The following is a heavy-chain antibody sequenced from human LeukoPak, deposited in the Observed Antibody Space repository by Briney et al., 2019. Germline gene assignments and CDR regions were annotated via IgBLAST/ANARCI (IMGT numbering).Heavy chain of an antibody. Sequence: GGSLRLSCAASGFTFSSYAMHWVRQAPGKGLEWVAVISYDGSNKYYADSVKGRFTISGDNSKNTLYLQMNSLRAEDTAVYYCARVGRDSQHLDYWGPGTLVTVSS. CDR1: GFTFSSYA. D-gene: IGHD2-15*01. V-gene: IGHV3-30-3*01. CDR3: ARVGRDSQHLDY. J-gene: IGHJ4*02. CDR2: ISYDGSNK.